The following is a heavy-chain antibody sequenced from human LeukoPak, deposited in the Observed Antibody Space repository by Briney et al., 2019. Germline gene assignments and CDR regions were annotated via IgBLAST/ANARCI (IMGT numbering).Heavy chain of an antibody. CDR2: ISGSGGST. D-gene: IGHD2-2*01. CDR3: AKKESRYCSSTSCLIGTDV. Sequence: GGSLRLSCAASGFTFSNYAMSWVRQAPGKGLEWVSAISGSGGSTYYADSVKGRFTISRDNSKNTLYLQMNSLRAEDTAVYYCAKKESRYCSSTSCLIGTDVWGQGTTVTVSS. CDR1: GFTFSNYA. J-gene: IGHJ6*02. V-gene: IGHV3-23*01.